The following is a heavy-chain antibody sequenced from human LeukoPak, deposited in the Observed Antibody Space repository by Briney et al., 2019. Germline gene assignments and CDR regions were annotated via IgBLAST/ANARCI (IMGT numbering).Heavy chain of an antibody. CDR2: ISSSSSYI. J-gene: IGHJ4*02. CDR1: GFTFSSYR. V-gene: IGHV3-21*01. D-gene: IGHD3-22*01. CDR3: ARDVGEEHYYDSSGPIIG. Sequence: PGGSLRLSCAASGFTFSSYRMIWVRQAPGKRLEWVSSISSSSSYIYYADSVTGRFTISKDNAKNSLYLQMNSLRAEDTAVYYCARDVGEEHYYDSSGPIIGWGQGTLVTVSS.